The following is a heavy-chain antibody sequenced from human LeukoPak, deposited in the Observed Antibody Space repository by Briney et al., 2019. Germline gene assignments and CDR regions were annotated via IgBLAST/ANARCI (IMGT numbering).Heavy chain of an antibody. Sequence: GESLKISCKVSGYSFTNNWLGWVRQMPGKGLEWMGIIFPSDSDTRYSPSFQGQVTISADKSISTAYLQWSSLKASDTAMYYCARDSGSFSKSFDSWGQGTLVTVSS. CDR1: GYSFTNNW. V-gene: IGHV5-51*01. CDR3: ARDSGSFSKSFDS. CDR2: IFPSDSDT. J-gene: IGHJ4*02. D-gene: IGHD1-26*01.